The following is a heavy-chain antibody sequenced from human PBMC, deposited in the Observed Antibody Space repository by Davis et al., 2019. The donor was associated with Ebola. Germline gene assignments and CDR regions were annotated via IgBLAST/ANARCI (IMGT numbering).Heavy chain of an antibody. CDR3: ARRVNCGSTCAGSNDYFDY. CDR2: ISPDSGGT. D-gene: IGHD2-21*01. V-gene: IGHV1-2*04. Sequence: ASVKVSCKASGYTFAGHYIHWVRQAPGQGLEWMGLISPDSGGTNYAPKFQGWVTMTRDTSISTAYMELSSLKSDDTAVYYCARRVNCGSTCAGSNDYFDYWGQGTLVTVSS. J-gene: IGHJ4*02. CDR1: GYTFAGHY.